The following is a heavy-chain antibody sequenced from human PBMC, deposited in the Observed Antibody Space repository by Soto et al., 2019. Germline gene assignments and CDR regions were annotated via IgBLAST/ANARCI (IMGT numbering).Heavy chain of an antibody. Sequence: GGSLRLSCVVSGFTFSSYSMNWVRQTPGKGLEWLSYISSTSRTIYHADSVKGRFTISRDNAKNSLYLQMNSLRDEDTAVYYCARDFDCADGVCYTGYYYFGLDVWGQGATVTVSS. CDR2: ISSTSRTI. V-gene: IGHV3-48*02. CDR1: GFTFSSYS. D-gene: IGHD2-8*01. J-gene: IGHJ6*02. CDR3: ARDFDCADGVCYTGYYYFGLDV.